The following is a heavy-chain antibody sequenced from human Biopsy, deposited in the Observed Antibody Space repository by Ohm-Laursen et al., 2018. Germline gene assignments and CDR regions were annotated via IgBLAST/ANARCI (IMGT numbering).Heavy chain of an antibody. CDR2: ISHIGSDI. J-gene: IGHJ4*02. V-gene: IGHV3-48*03. CDR3: ARNRGSGTYQYIDY. D-gene: IGHD3-10*01. CDR1: GFPFHNYA. Sequence: SLRLSFAASGFPFHNYAMNWVRQAPGKGLEWISYISHIGSDIYYSDSVKGRFTISRDNAKNSLFLQMSFLRGEDTAIYFCARNRGSGTYQYIDYWGQGTPVTVSS.